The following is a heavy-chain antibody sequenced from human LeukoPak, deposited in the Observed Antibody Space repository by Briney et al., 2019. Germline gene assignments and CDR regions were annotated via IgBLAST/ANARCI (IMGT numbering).Heavy chain of an antibody. CDR3: ARSASGSYVVDY. D-gene: IGHD3-10*01. CDR1: GYTFTGYY. J-gene: IGHJ4*02. CDR2: INPNSGGT. V-gene: IGHV1-2*02. Sequence: ASVKVSCKASGYTFTGYYMHWVRQAPGQGLEWMGWINPNSGGTNYAQKFQGRVTMTTDTSTSTAYMQLRSLRSDDTAVYYCARSASGSYVVDYWGQGTLVTVSS.